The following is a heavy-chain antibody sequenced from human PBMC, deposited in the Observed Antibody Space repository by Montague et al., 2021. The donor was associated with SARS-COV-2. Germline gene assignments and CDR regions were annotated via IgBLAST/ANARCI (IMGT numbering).Heavy chain of an antibody. CDR1: GGSFSDYF. CDR2: INHRGTS. CDR3: ARGRQHFNMIVVVTTGGEYYFDY. Sequence: SETLSLTCAVYGGSFSDYFWTWIHQPPGKELEWIGEINHRGTSNXNPSLKSRVSIPVDTSKNQFSLYLGSVTAADTAVYYCARGRQHFNMIVVVTTGGEYYFDYWGQGTLVTVSS. J-gene: IGHJ4*02. D-gene: IGHD3-22*01. V-gene: IGHV4-34*01.